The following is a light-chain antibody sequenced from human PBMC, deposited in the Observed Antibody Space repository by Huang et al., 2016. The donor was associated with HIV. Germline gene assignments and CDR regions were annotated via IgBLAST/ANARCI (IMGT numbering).Light chain of an antibody. CDR3: QQYNDWPPLT. V-gene: IGKV3-15*01. J-gene: IGKJ4*01. Sequence: EIEMTQSPATLSVSPGERATLSCRASHSVDSDLAWYQQKPGQAPRLLIYDASTRATGISAKFNGTVSGTEFSLSITNLQSEDFAVYYCQQYNDWPPLTFGGGTKVEI. CDR2: DAS. CDR1: HSVDSD.